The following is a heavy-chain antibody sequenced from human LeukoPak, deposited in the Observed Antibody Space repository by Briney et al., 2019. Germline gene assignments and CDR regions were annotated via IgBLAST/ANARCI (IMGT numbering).Heavy chain of an antibody. V-gene: IGHV3-48*03. CDR3: ARDLDDSSGYDYFDY. J-gene: IGHJ4*02. CDR1: GFTFSSYE. Sequence: GSLRLSCAASGFTFSSYEMNWVRQAPGKGLEWVSYISSSGSTIYYADSVKGRFTISRDNAKNSLYLQMNSLRAEDTAVYYCARDLDDSSGYDYFDYWGQGTLVTVSS. CDR2: ISSSGSTI. D-gene: IGHD3-22*01.